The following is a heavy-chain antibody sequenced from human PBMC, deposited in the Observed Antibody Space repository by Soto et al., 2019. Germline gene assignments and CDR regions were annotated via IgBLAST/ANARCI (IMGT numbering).Heavy chain of an antibody. J-gene: IGHJ4*02. D-gene: IGHD3-16*02. V-gene: IGHV3-33*01. Sequence: QVQLVESGGGVVQPGRSLRLSCAASGFTFSSYGMHWVRQAPGKGLEWVAVIWYDGSNKYYADSVKGRFTISRDNSKNTLYLQMNSLRAEDTAVYYCARDFEKYRYYFDYWGQGTLVTVSS. CDR2: IWYDGSNK. CDR1: GFTFSSYG. CDR3: ARDFEKYRYYFDY.